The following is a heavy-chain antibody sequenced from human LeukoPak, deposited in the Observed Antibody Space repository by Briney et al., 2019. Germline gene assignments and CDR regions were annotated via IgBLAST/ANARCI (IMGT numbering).Heavy chain of an antibody. CDR2: ISSNGGST. J-gene: IGHJ4*02. D-gene: IGHD4-23*01. Sequence: GGSLRLSCAASGFTFSSYAMHWVRQAPGKGLEYVSAISSNGGSTYYANSVKGRFTISRDNSKNTLYLQMGSLRAEDTAVYYCARGGNDYGGNSIDYWGQGTLVTVSS. CDR1: GFTFSSYA. CDR3: ARGGNDYGGNSIDY. V-gene: IGHV3-64*01.